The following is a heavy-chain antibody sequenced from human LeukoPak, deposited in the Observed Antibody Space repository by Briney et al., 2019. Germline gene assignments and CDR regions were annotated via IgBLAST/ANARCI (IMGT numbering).Heavy chain of an antibody. CDR2: INHSGST. CDR1: GGSFSGYY. J-gene: IGHJ4*02. CDR3: ARRGPLYCSGGSCYRRNFDY. Sequence: PSETLSLTCAVYGGSFSGYYWSWIRQPPGKGLEWIGEINHSGSTNYNPSLKSRVTISVDTSKNQFSLKLSSVTAADTAVYYCARRGPLYCSGGSCYRRNFDYWGQGTLVTVSS. V-gene: IGHV4-34*01. D-gene: IGHD2-15*01.